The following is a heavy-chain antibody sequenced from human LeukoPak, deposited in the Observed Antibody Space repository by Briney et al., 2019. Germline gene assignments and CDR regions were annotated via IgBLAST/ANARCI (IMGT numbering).Heavy chain of an antibody. J-gene: IGHJ4*01. CDR1: GGSISSYY. Sequence: PSETLSLTCTVSGGSISSYYWSWIRQPPGKGLEWIGYIHYSGSTHYNPSLKSRVTISVDTSKNQFSLKLSSVTAADTAVYYCAREVVAAPGTVDYWGQGTLVTVSS. V-gene: IGHV4-59*01. CDR2: IHYSGST. D-gene: IGHD6-13*01. CDR3: AREVVAAPGTVDY.